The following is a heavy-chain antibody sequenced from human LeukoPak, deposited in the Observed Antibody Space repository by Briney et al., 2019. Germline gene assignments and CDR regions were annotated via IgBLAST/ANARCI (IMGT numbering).Heavy chain of an antibody. V-gene: IGHV4-31*03. Sequence: SETLSLTCTVSGGSISSGGYYWSWIRQHPGKGLEWIGYIYYSGSTYYNPSLKSRVTISVDTSKNQFSLKLSSVTAADTAVYYCARAPKYSSLYYFDYWGQGTLVTVSS. CDR2: IYYSGST. J-gene: IGHJ4*02. D-gene: IGHD6-6*01. CDR3: ARAPKYSSLYYFDY. CDR1: GGSISSGGYY.